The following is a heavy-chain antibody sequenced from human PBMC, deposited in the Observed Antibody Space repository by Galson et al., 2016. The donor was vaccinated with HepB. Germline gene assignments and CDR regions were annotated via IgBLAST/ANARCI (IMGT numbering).Heavy chain of an antibody. D-gene: IGHD4-23*01. CDR2: SYADGRT. J-gene: IGHJ3*01. V-gene: IGHV3-53*01. Sequence: SLRLSCAASGFIVSNDYMNWVRQAPGKGLEWLSVSYADGRTYYAESVRGRFTISRDNAKNSLYLQMYSLRVEDTAVYYCARDPGEGDGGNWGAFDLWGQGTVVTVSS. CDR1: GFIVSNDY. CDR3: ARDPGEGDGGNWGAFDL.